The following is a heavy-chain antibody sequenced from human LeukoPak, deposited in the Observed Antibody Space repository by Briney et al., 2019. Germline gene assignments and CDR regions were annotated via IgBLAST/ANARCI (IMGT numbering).Heavy chain of an antibody. CDR1: GYTFTGYY. CDR3: ARGYYDFWSGPGVRWFDP. J-gene: IGHJ5*02. Sequence: ASVKVSCKASGYTFTGYYMHWVRQAPGQGLEWMGWINPNSGGTNYAQKFQGRVTMTRDTSISTAYMELSRLRSDDTAVYYCARGYYDFWSGPGVRWFDPWGQGTLVTVSS. CDR2: INPNSGGT. D-gene: IGHD3-3*01. V-gene: IGHV1-2*02.